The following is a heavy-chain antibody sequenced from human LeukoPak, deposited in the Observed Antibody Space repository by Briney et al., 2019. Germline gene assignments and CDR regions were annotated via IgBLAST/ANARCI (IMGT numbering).Heavy chain of an antibody. CDR3: ARDLGYSYGNADAFDI. J-gene: IGHJ3*02. CDR2: IYYSGST. D-gene: IGHD5-18*01. V-gene: IGHV4-61*01. CDR1: GGSVSSGSYY. Sequence: SETLSLTCTVSGGSVSSGSYYWSWIRQPPGKGLEWMGYIYYSGSTNYNPSLKSRVTISVDTSKNQFSLKLSSVTAADTAVYYCARDLGYSYGNADAFDIWGQGTMVTVSS.